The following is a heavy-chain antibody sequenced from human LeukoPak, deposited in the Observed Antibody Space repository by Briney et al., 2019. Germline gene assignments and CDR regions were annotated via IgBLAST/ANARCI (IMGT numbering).Heavy chain of an antibody. V-gene: IGHV1-46*01. Sequence: ASVKVSCKASGYTFTGHYMHWVRQAPGQGLEWMGIINPSGGSTSYAQKFQGRVTMTRDTSTSTVYMGLSSLRSEDTAVYYCASGIAVAGTLGYWGQGTLVTVSS. CDR1: GYTFTGHY. CDR2: INPSGGST. CDR3: ASGIAVAGTLGY. J-gene: IGHJ4*02. D-gene: IGHD6-19*01.